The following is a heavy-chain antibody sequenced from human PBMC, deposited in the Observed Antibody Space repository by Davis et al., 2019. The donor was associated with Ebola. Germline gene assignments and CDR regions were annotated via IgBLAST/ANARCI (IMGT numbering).Heavy chain of an antibody. CDR3: ARGRRYSYGPPRY. CDR1: GASINSGGYY. CDR2: IHYSGST. Sequence: MPSETLSLTCTVSGASINSGGYYWSWIRQHPGKGLEWIGYIHYSGSTYYNPSLQSRVTISLDTSKNQFSLKLNSVTVADTAVYYCARGRRYSYGPPRYWGQGTLVTVSS. V-gene: IGHV4-31*03. J-gene: IGHJ4*02. D-gene: IGHD5-18*01.